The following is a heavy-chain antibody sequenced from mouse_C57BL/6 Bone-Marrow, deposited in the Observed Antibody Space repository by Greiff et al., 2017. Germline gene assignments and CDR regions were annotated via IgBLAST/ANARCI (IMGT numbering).Heavy chain of an antibody. Sequence: QVQLQQSGAELARPGASVKLSCKASGYTFTSYGISWVKQRTGQGLGWIGEIYPRSGNTYYNEKFQGKATLTADKSSSTAYMELRSLTSEDSAVYFCARGDYEGFAYWGQGTLVTVSA. CDR2: IYPRSGNT. J-gene: IGHJ3*01. V-gene: IGHV1-81*01. D-gene: IGHD2-4*01. CDR3: ARGDYEGFAY. CDR1: GYTFTSYG.